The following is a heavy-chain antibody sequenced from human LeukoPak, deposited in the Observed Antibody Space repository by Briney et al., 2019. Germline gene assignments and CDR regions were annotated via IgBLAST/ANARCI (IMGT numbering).Heavy chain of an antibody. J-gene: IGHJ4*02. Sequence: GASVKVSCKASGYTFTSYDINWVRQATGQGLEWMGWMNPNSGSTGYAQKFQGRVTITRNTSISTAYMELSSLRSEDTAVYYCARAFLHHKGGRITMVRGALYYFDYWGQGTLVTVSS. CDR2: MNPNSGST. D-gene: IGHD3-10*01. CDR3: ARAFLHHKGGRITMVRGALYYFDY. CDR1: GYTFTSYD. V-gene: IGHV1-8*03.